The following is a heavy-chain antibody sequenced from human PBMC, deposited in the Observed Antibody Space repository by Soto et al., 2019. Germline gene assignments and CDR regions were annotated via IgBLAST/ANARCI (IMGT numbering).Heavy chain of an antibody. CDR3: AHIVVAGLGYYFDY. CDR1: GFSLSSTRMA. V-gene: IGHV2-5*02. J-gene: IGHJ4*02. D-gene: IGHD6-19*01. CDR2: IYSDDDK. Sequence: QITLKESGPTLVKPTQTLTLTCTFSGFSLSSTRMAVGWIRQPPGKALEWLALIYSDDDKRYSPFLKSRLTITNDTSKNQVVLTMAIMDPVDTARYYCAHIVVAGLGYYFDYWGQGTLVTVSS.